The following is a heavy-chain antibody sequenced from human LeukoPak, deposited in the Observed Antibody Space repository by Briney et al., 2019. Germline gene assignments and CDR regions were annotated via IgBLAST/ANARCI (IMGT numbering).Heavy chain of an antibody. CDR1: GGSISSYY. V-gene: IGHV4-34*01. CDR3: ARGSPKYYDSSGYYPYYYYYYYMDV. CDR2: INHSGST. J-gene: IGHJ6*03. D-gene: IGHD3-22*01. Sequence: SETLSLTCTVSGGSISSYYWRWIRQPPGKGLEWIGEINHSGSTNYNPSLKSRVTISLDTSKNQFCLKLISVTAADTAVYYCARGSPKYYDSSGYYPYYYYYYYMDVWGKGTTVTVSS.